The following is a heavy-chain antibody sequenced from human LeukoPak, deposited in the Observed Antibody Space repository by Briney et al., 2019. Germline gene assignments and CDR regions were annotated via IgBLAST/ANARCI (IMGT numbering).Heavy chain of an antibody. CDR2: MSSSGDTI. Sequence: NPGGSLRLSCAASGFSFSDYYMSWIRQAPGKGLVWVSYMSSSGDTIYYADSGKGRFTISRDNGKHSLFLQMNSLRAEDTSVYYCVTAPTRTYSVYWGQGTLVTVSS. D-gene: IGHD2-15*01. CDR1: GFSFSDYY. J-gene: IGHJ4*02. V-gene: IGHV3-11*04. CDR3: VTAPTRTYSVY.